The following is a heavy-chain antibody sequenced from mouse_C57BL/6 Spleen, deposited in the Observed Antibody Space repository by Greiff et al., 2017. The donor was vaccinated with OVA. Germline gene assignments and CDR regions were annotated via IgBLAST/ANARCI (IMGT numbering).Heavy chain of an antibody. V-gene: IGHV1-54*01. CDR2: INPGSGGT. Sequence: VQLQQSGAELVRPGTSVKVSCKASGYAFTNYLIEWVKQRPGQGLEWIGVINPGSGGTNYNEKFKGKATLTADKSSITAYMQLSSLTSEDSAVYFCARSTMVTTSDYWGQGTTRTVSS. J-gene: IGHJ2*01. CDR3: ARSTMVTTSDY. CDR1: GYAFTNYL. D-gene: IGHD2-2*01.